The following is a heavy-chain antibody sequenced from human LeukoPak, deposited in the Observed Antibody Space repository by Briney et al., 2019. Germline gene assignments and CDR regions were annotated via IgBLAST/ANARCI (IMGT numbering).Heavy chain of an antibody. J-gene: IGHJ4*02. CDR2: ISGSGGST. CDR1: GFTFSNYA. V-gene: IGHV3-23*01. Sequence: PGGSLRLSCAASGFTFSNYAMSWVRQVPGKGLEWVSAISGSGGSTYYADSVKGRFTISRDTSKNTLYLQMNSLRAEDTAVYYCAKVRGGGYYFDYWGQGTLVTVSS. CDR3: AKVRGGGYYFDY.